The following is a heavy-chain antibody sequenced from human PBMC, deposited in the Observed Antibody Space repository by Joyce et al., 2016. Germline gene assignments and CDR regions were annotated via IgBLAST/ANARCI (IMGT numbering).Heavy chain of an antibody. CDR3: AADVAEVGFGELDH. D-gene: IGHD3-10*01. J-gene: IGHJ4*02. CDR1: GFTFNVAW. CDR2: SKSKTSGETT. Sequence: EVQVAEYGGGLVKPGGSLRLSCAASGFTFNVAWMTWVRKAAGKGLEGGGRSKSKTSGETTEYAAHVKGRFTISRDDSKNTVTLQMNGLRTEDTAVYFCAADVAEVGFGELDHWGQGTLVTVSS. V-gene: IGHV3-15*01.